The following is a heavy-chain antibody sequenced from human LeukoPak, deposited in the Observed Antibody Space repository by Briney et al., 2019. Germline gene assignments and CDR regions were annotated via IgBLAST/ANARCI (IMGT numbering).Heavy chain of an antibody. CDR2: ISAYNGNT. D-gene: IGHD1-26*01. V-gene: IGHV1-18*01. CDR3: ARGHSPGSTKGPPYYFDY. CDR1: GYTFTSYG. Sequence: ASVKVSCKASGYTFTSYGISWVRQAPGQGLEWMGWISAYNGNTNYAQKLQGRVTMTTDTSTSTAYMELRSLRSDDTAVYYCARGHSPGSTKGPPYYFDYWGQGTLVTVSS. J-gene: IGHJ4*02.